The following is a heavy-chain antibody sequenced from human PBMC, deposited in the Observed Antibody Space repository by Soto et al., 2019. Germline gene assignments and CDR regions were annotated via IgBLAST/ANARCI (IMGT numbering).Heavy chain of an antibody. V-gene: IGHV4-59*11. CDR1: GAAIDSHC. D-gene: IGHD2-15*01. CDR3: AREGCSGGNCYFDY. J-gene: IGHJ4*02. CDR2: IYYSGST. Sequence: SETLSLTCTVSGAAIDSHCWSWIRQPPGTGLEWIGYIYYSGSTNYNPSLKGRVTVSVDTSKNQLSLKLSSVTAADTAVYYCAREGCSGGNCYFDYWGQGTLVTVSS.